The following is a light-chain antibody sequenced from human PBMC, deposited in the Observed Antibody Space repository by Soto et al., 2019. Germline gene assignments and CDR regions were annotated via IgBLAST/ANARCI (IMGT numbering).Light chain of an antibody. V-gene: IGKV3-11*01. CDR1: QSVSRY. CDR2: GAS. CDR3: QKRSNWPIN. Sequence: EIVLTHSPATLSFSPLEIATLSFRASQSVSRYLALYQQKPGQAPRLLIYGASDRATGIPARFSGSGSGTAFTLTISSLEPEDFAVYYCQKRSNWPINFGQGTRLEIK. J-gene: IGKJ5*01.